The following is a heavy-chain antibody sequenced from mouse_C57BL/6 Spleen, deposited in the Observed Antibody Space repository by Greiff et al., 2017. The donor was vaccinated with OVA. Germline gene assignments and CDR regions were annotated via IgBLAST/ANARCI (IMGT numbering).Heavy chain of an antibody. CDR2: IDPSDSET. CDR3: ARYGLRGYFDY. V-gene: IGHV1-52*01. J-gene: IGHJ2*01. D-gene: IGHD2-2*01. CDR1: GYTFTSYW. Sequence: QVQLQQSGAELVRPGSSAKLSCKASGYTFTSYWTHWVKQRPIQGLEWIGNIDPSDSETHYNQKFKDKATLTVDKSSSTAYMQLSSLTSEDSAVYYCARYGLRGYFDYWGQGTTLTVSS.